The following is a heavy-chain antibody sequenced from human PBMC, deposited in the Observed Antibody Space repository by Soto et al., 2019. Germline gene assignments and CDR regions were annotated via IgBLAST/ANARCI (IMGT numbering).Heavy chain of an antibody. CDR2: IYYSGST. D-gene: IGHD2-15*01. J-gene: IGHJ3*01. Sequence: SDTPSLIPTAYVGPICSYYWSWIRQPPGKGLEWIGYIYYSGSTNYNPSLKSRVTISVDTSKNQFSLKLSSVTAADTAVYYCARDRGGGGVWGQGTMVTVSS. CDR1: VGPICSYY. V-gene: IGHV4-59*01. CDR3: ARDRGGGGV.